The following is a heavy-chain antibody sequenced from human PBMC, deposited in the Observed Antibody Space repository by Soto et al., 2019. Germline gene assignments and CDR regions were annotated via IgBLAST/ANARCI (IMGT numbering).Heavy chain of an antibody. CDR2: IYYSWST. CDR1: GGSISSYY. V-gene: IGHV4-59*01. Sequence: PSETLSLTCTVSGGSISSYYWSWIRQPPGKGLEWIGYIYYSWSTNYNPSLKSRVTISVDTSKNQFSLKLSSVTAADTAVYYCARDRGRDGYNSFDYWGQGTLVTVSS. J-gene: IGHJ4*02. D-gene: IGHD5-12*01. CDR3: ARDRGRDGYNSFDY.